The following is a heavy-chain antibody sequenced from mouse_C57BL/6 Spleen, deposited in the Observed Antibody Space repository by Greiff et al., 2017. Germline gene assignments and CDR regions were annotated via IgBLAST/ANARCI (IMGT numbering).Heavy chain of an antibody. CDR1: GFTFSSYA. CDR2: ISDGGSYT. V-gene: IGHV5-4*01. CDR3: AREDYGSHDY. J-gene: IGHJ2*01. D-gene: IGHD1-1*01. Sequence: EVKVVESGGGLVKPGGSLKLSCAASGFTFSSYAMSWVRQTPEKRLEWVATISDGGSYTYYPDNVKGRFTISRDNAKNNLYLQMSHLKSEDTAMYYCAREDYGSHDYWGQGTTLTVSS.